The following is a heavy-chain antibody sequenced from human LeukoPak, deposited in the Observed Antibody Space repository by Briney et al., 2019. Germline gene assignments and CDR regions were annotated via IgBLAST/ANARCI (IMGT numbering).Heavy chain of an antibody. J-gene: IGHJ4*02. CDR2: IYYSGST. CDR1: GGSISSYY. D-gene: IGHD6-19*01. V-gene: IGHV4-59*01. Sequence: SETLSLTCTVSGGSISSYYWSWIRQPPGKGLEWIGYIYYSGSTNYNPSLKSRVTISVDPSKNQFSLKLSPVTAADTAVYYCARYVAVAGSFDYWGQGTLVTVSS. CDR3: ARYVAVAGSFDY.